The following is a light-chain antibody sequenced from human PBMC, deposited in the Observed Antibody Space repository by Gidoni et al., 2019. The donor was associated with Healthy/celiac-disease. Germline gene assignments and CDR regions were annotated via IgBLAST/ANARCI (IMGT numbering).Light chain of an antibody. V-gene: IGKV4-1*01. Sequence: DIVMTQSSDSLAVSLGERATINCKSSQSVLYSSNTKNYLAWYQQKPGQPPKLLIYWASTRESGVPDRFSGSGSGTDFTLTISSLQAEDVAVYYCQQYYSTLVTFGQGTKLEIK. CDR2: WAS. J-gene: IGKJ2*01. CDR3: QQYYSTLVT. CDR1: QSVLYSSNTKNY.